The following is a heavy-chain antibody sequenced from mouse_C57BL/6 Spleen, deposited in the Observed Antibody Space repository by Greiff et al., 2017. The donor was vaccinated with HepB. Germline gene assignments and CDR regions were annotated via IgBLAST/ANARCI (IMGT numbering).Heavy chain of an antibody. CDR1: GFNIKDDY. CDR2: IDPENGDT. J-gene: IGHJ4*01. V-gene: IGHV14-4*01. CDR3: TAYDGYVYAMDY. D-gene: IGHD2-3*01. Sequence: EVQLQQSGAELVRPGASVKLSCTASGFNIKDDYMHWVKQRPEQGLEWIGWIDPENGDTEYASKFQGKATITADTSSNTAYLQLSSLTSEDTAVYYCTAYDGYVYAMDYWGQGTSVTVSS.